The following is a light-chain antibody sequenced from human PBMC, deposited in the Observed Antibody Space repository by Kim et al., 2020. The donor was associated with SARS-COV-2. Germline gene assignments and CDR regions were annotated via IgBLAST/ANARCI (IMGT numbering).Light chain of an antibody. J-gene: IGKJ1*01. Sequence: ASGGDRVTITCRASQDILTWLAWYQQKPGKAPKVLISDASSLQTGVPSRFSGGGSGTEFTLTISSLQPGDFATYYCQQYNIYPWTFGQGTKVDIK. CDR1: QDILTW. CDR3: QQYNIYPWT. CDR2: DAS. V-gene: IGKV1-5*01.